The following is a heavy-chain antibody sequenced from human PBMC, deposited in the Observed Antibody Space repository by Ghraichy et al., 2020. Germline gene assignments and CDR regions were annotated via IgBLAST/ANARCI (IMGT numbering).Heavy chain of an antibody. D-gene: IGHD2-21*01. J-gene: IGHJ4*02. CDR1: GYTFTGYY. CDR3: AREGLSTTYWWKGFDY. V-gene: IGHV1-2*02. CDR2: IHPNSGDT. Sequence: ASVKVSCKASGYTFTGYYIHWVRQAPGQGPEWMGCIHPNSGDTNIVQQFQGRVSMTRDTSISSAYMDLSSLRSDDTGVYYCAREGLSTTYWWKGFDYWGQGALVTVSS.